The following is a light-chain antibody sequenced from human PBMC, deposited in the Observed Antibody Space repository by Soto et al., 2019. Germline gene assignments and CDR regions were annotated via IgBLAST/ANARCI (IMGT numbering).Light chain of an antibody. CDR3: SSYTSSSPLVV. V-gene: IGLV2-14*01. J-gene: IGLJ2*01. CDR1: SSDVGGYSF. Sequence: QSALTQPASVSGSPGQSITISCTGTSSDVGGYSFVSWYQQHPGKAPKLMIYDVSNRPSGVSNRFSGYKSGNTASLTISGLQAEDEADYYSSSYTSSSPLVVFGGGAKLTVL. CDR2: DVS.